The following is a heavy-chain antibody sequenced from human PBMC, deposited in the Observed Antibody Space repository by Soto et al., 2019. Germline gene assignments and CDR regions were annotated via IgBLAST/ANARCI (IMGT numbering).Heavy chain of an antibody. CDR3: ARGAKTYYYDSGSYYDNWFDP. V-gene: IGHV4-34*01. J-gene: IGHJ5*02. Sequence: SETLSLTCAFYVGSFSGYYWSCIRHPPGKGLEWIGEINHSGSTNYNPSLKSRITISVDTSKNQFSLKLSSVTAADTAVYYCARGAKTYYYDSGSYYDNWFDPWGQGTLVTVSS. D-gene: IGHD3-10*01. CDR2: INHSGST. CDR1: VGSFSGYY.